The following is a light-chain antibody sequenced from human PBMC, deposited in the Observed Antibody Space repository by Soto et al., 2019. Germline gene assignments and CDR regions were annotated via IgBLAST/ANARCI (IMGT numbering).Light chain of an antibody. CDR1: QTISSW. CDR3: QQYNSYGT. CDR2: DAS. V-gene: IGKV1-5*01. J-gene: IGKJ1*01. Sequence: DIQITQSPSTLSGSVGDRVTITCRASQTISSWLAWYQQKPGKAPNLLIYDASSLESGVPSRFSGSGSGTEFTLTISSLQPDDFATYYCQQYNSYGTFGQGTKVDIK.